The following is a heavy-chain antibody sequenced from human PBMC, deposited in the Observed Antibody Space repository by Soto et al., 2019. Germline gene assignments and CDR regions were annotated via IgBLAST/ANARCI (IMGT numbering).Heavy chain of an antibody. D-gene: IGHD3-9*01. V-gene: IGHV2-70*11. CDR2: IDWDDDK. Sequence: SGPTLVNPTQTLTLTCTFSGFSLSTSGMCVSWIRQPPGKALEWLARIDWDDDKYYSTSLKTRLTISKDTSKNQVVLTMTNMDPVDTATYYCARTFLLHYDILTGHYYYYGMDVWGQGTTVTVSS. J-gene: IGHJ6*02. CDR3: ARTFLLHYDILTGHYYYYGMDV. CDR1: GFSLSTSGMC.